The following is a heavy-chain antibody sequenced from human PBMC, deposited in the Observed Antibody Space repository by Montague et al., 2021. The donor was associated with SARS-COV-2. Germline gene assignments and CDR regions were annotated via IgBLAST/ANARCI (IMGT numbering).Heavy chain of an antibody. CDR2: INHSGST. D-gene: IGHD2-2*01. CDR1: GGSFSGYY. CDR3: ARGVGYCSSTGCAKPGGYGMDV. Sequence: SETLSLTCAVYGGSFSGYYWSWIRQPPGKGLEWIGDINHSGSTNYNPSLKSRVTISVDTSKNQFSLKLSSVTAADTAVYYCARGVGYCSSTGCAKPGGYGMDVWGQGTTVTISS. J-gene: IGHJ6*02. V-gene: IGHV4-34*01.